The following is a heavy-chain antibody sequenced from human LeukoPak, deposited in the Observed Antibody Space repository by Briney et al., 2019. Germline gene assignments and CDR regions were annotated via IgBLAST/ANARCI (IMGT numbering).Heavy chain of an antibody. CDR1: GYTFRNFD. Sequence: ASVRVSCKASGYTFRNFDVNWVRQAPGQGLEWMAWMNPGSGDTGYEGKFQARLTMSSNTSITTASMELSSLTSEDTALYYCARSRRGYYMDVWGKGTTVIVSS. CDR3: ARSRRGYYMDV. V-gene: IGHV1-8*02. CDR2: MNPGSGDT. J-gene: IGHJ6*03.